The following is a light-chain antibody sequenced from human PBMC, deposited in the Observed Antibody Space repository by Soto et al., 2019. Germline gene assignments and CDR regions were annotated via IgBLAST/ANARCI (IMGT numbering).Light chain of an antibody. Sequence: DVQMTQSPSSLSASVGDRVTTTCQASQDISSYLNWYQQKPGKAPKLLIYDASKLERGVPSRFSGSRSGTDFIVTIISLQPEDMATYYCQQYHNLPFTFGPGTRVDLK. CDR2: DAS. V-gene: IGKV1-33*01. CDR3: QQYHNLPFT. J-gene: IGKJ3*01. CDR1: QDISSY.